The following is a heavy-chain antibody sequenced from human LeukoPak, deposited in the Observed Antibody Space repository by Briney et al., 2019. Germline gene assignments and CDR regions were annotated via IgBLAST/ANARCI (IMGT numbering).Heavy chain of an antibody. CDR2: INHSGST. CDR3: AKERGYSYGLYYFDY. D-gene: IGHD5-18*01. V-gene: IGHV4-34*01. Sequence: PSETLSLTCAVYGGSFSGYYWSWLRQPPGKGLEWIGEINHSGSTNYNPSLKSRVTISVDTSKNQFSLKLSSVTAADTAVYYCAKERGYSYGLYYFDYWGQGTLVTVSS. CDR1: GGSFSGYY. J-gene: IGHJ4*02.